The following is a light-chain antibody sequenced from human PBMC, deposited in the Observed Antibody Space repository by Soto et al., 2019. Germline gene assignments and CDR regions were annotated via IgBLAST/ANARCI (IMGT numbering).Light chain of an antibody. V-gene: IGKV1D-12*01. CDR2: GAS. J-gene: IGKJ4*02. Sequence: IEATQSPPFPPPGAPARAGINCGASQDIASYLAWYQHKPGRNPELIIHGASRLQSGVTERLSGSGSWTDFNLTINSLEPEDLETYYCQQAYSSTITF. CDR1: QDIASY. CDR3: QQAYSSTIT.